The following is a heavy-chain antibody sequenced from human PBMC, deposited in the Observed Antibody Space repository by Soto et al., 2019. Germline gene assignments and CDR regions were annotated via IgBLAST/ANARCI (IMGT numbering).Heavy chain of an antibody. CDR1: GGSISSYY. J-gene: IGHJ4*02. CDR2: IYYSGST. D-gene: IGHD5-18*01. V-gene: IGHV4-59*08. CDR3: ARHPYSYSFDY. Sequence: SETLSLTCTVSGGSISSYYWSWIRQPPGKGLEWIGYIYYSGSTNYNPSLKSRVTISVDTSKNQFSLKLISVTAADTAVYYCARHPYSYSFDYWGQGTLVTVSS.